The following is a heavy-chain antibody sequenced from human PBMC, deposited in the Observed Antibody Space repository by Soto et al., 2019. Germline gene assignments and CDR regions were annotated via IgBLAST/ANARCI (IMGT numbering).Heavy chain of an antibody. Sequence: ASVKVSCKASGFTFTSSAVQWVRQARGQRLEWIGWIVVGSGNTNYAQKFQERVSITGDMSTSTAYMELSSLRSEDTAVYYCAAEPYHIAVPWDVWGQGTTVTVSS. CDR3: AAEPYHIAVPWDV. CDR2: IVVGSGNT. CDR1: GFTFTSSA. D-gene: IGHD6-19*01. J-gene: IGHJ6*02. V-gene: IGHV1-58*01.